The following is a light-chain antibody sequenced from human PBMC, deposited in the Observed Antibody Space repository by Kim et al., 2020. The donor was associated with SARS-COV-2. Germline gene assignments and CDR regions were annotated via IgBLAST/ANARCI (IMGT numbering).Light chain of an antibody. V-gene: IGKV3-20*01. CDR1: QSVSSSY. CDR2: GAS. J-gene: IGKJ2*01. Sequence: EIVLTQSPGTLSLSPGERATLSCRASQSVSSSYLAWYQQKPGQAPRLLIYGASSRATGIPDRFSGSGSGTDFTLTISRLEPEDFAVYYCQQYGSSYTFGQGPSWRS. CDR3: QQYGSSYT.